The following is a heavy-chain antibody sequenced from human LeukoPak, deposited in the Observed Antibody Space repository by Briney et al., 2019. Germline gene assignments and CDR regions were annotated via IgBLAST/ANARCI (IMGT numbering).Heavy chain of an antibody. CDR1: GYTFTSYG. CDR2: ISAYNGNT. D-gene: IGHD2-2*02. Sequence: ASVKVSCKASGYTFTSYGISWVRQAPGQGLEWMGWISAYNGNTNYAQKLQGRVTMTTDTSTSTAYMELRSLRSDDTAVYYCARDLVVPAAIPHYYYYYYMDVWGKGTTVTVSS. V-gene: IGHV1-18*01. J-gene: IGHJ6*03. CDR3: ARDLVVPAAIPHYYYYYYMDV.